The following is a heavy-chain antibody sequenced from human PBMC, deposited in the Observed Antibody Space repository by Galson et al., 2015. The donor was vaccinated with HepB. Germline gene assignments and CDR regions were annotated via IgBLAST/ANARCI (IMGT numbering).Heavy chain of an antibody. CDR3: ARDRLEAVAAVWSVFDY. J-gene: IGHJ4*02. D-gene: IGHD6-19*01. CDR1: GGTFSSYA. V-gene: IGHV1-69*13. CDR2: IIPIFGTA. Sequence: SVKVSCKASGGTFSSYAISWVRQAPGQGLEWMGGIIPIFGTANYAQKFQGRVTITADESTSTAYMELSSLRSEDTAVYYCARDRLEAVAAVWSVFDYWGQGTLVTVSS.